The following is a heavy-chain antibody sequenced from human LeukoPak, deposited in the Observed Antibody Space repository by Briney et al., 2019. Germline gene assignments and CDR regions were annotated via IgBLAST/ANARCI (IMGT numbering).Heavy chain of an antibody. CDR3: ARHGGGGESYPRVFDY. J-gene: IGHJ4*02. V-gene: IGHV4-30-4*01. Sequence: PSQTLSLTCTVSDGSISSGDYSWSWIRQPPGKGLDWIGCIYYSGSTNYNPSLKSRVTISVDTSKNQFSLKLSSVTAADTAMYYCARHGGGGESYPRVFDYWGRGNLVTVSS. CDR1: DGSISSGDYS. CDR2: IYYSGST. D-gene: IGHD1-26*01.